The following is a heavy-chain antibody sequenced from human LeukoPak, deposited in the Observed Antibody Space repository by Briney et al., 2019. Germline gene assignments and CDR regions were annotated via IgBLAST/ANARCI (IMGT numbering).Heavy chain of an antibody. Sequence: GGSLRLSCAASGFTFSSYGMHWVRQAPGKGLEWVAVISYDGSNKYYADSVKGRFTISRDNSKNTLYLQMNSLRAEDTAVYYCAKDMALVVVTDNGMDVWGQGTTVTVSS. V-gene: IGHV3-30*18. CDR2: ISYDGSNK. J-gene: IGHJ6*02. CDR1: GFTFSSYG. D-gene: IGHD2-21*02. CDR3: AKDMALVVVTDNGMDV.